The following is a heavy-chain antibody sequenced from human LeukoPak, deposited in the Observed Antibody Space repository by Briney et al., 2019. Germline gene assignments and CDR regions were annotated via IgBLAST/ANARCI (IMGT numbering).Heavy chain of an antibody. CDR3: TTARGSGPGYFHH. CDR1: GVMFPSYW. Sequence: PGGSLRLSCAASGVMFPSYWMTWVRQAPGKGLEWVGRLKSKGDGGTTDYAAPVKGRFTFSRDDSTNTLCLQMNSLKTEDTAVYYCTTARGSGPGYFHHWGQGTLVTVSS. D-gene: IGHD6-19*01. V-gene: IGHV3-15*01. J-gene: IGHJ1*01. CDR2: LKSKGDGGTT.